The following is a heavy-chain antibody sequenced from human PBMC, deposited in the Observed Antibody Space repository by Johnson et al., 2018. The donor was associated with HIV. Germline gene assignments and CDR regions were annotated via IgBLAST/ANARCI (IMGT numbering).Heavy chain of an antibody. J-gene: IGHJ3*02. CDR1: GFTFSSYG. CDR3: AKEWVINLYAFDI. Sequence: VQLVESGGGVVQPGRSLRLSCAASGFTFSSYGMHWVRQAPGKGLEWVAVISYDGSNKYYADSVKGRFTISRDNSKNTVYLQMDSLRAEDTAVYYCAKEWVINLYAFDIWGQGTMVTVSS. D-gene: IGHD3-16*02. V-gene: IGHV3-30*18. CDR2: ISYDGSNK.